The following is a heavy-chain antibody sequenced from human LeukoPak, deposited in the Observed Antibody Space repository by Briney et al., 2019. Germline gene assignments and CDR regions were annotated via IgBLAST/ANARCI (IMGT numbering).Heavy chain of an antibody. D-gene: IGHD3-10*01. Sequence: NPSETLSFTCAAYAGSFSGYYWSWIRQPPGKGLEWIGKIYYSGSTNYNPSLKSRVTISVDTSKNQFSLKLSSVTAADTAVYYCARDARDYYGSGSSINWFDPWGQGTLVTVSS. V-gene: IGHV4-59*01. CDR3: ARDARDYYGSGSSINWFDP. J-gene: IGHJ5*02. CDR2: IYYSGST. CDR1: AGSFSGYY.